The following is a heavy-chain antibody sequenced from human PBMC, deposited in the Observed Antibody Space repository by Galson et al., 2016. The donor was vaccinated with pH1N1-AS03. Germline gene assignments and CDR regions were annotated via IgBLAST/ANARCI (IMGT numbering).Heavy chain of an antibody. CDR2: ISASGDNT. Sequence: SLRLSCAASGFTFSDSAMSWVRQAPGKGLEWVSLISASGDNTYYADSVKGRFTISRDSSRNTLYLQMNSLRAGDTALYYCAKDIQVSYWGQGTLVSVSS. CDR3: AKDIQVSY. CDR1: GFTFSDSA. V-gene: IGHV3-23*01. J-gene: IGHJ4*02. D-gene: IGHD5-18*01.